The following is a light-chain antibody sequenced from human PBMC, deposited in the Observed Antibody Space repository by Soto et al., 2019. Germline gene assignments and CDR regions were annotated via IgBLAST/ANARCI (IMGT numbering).Light chain of an antibody. CDR2: ANN. J-gene: IGLJ1*01. Sequence: QSVLTQPPSVSGAPGQRVTISCTGSNSDIGAGYDVHWYQQLPGTAPKLVIYANNNRPSGVPDRFSASKSGTSASLAITGLLADDEADYYCQSYDSSLRGVFGAGTKVTVL. CDR1: NSDIGAGYD. V-gene: IGLV1-40*01. CDR3: QSYDSSLRGV.